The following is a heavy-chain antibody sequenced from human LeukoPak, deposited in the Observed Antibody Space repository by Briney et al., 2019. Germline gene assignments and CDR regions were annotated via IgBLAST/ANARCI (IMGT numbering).Heavy chain of an antibody. V-gene: IGHV3-9*01. J-gene: IGHJ4*02. CDR2: ISWNSGSI. CDR3: AKDSYSKGDY. D-gene: IGHD5-18*01. CDR1: GFTFDDYA. Sequence: GGSLRLSCAASGFTFDDYAMHWVRQAPGKGLEWVSGISWNSGSIGYVDSVKGRFTISRDNAKNSLYLQMNSLRAEDTGVYYCAKDSYSKGDYWGQGVLVTVSS.